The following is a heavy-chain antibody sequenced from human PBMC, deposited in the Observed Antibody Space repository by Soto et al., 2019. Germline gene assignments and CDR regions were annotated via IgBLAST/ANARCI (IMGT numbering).Heavy chain of an antibody. V-gene: IGHV1-18*04. CDR1: GYTFTSYG. Sequence: ASVKVSCKASGYTFTSYGISWERQAHGQGLEWMGWISAYNGNTNYAQKLQGKVTMTTDTSTSRAYTELRSLSSDDTAAYYCASLVGDVCMEVGGQGTTGADCS. D-gene: IGHD3-3*01. CDR3: ASLVGDVCMEV. CDR2: ISAYNGNT. J-gene: IGHJ6*02.